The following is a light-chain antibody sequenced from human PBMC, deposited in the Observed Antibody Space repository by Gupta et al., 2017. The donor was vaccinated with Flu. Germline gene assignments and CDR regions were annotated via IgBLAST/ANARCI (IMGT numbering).Light chain of an antibody. CDR3: SSYTSSSTYV. V-gene: IGLV2-14*01. J-gene: IGLJ1*01. CDR1: SSDVGGYNY. Sequence: QSDLTQPASVSGSPGQSFTISCTGTSSDVGGYNYVSWYHQHSGKAPKLMIYEVSNRPSGVSNRFSGSKSGNTASLTISGLQAEDEADYYCSSYTSSSTYVFGTGTKVTVL. CDR2: EVS.